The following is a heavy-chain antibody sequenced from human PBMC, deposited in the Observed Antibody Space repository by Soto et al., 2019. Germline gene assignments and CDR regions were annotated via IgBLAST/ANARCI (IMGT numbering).Heavy chain of an antibody. CDR3: ARQGRNTQIVIHSHYATDF. CDR2: ILYSGDT. CDR1: SGSISSNSYL. Sequence: SETLSLTCSVSSGSISSNSYLWGWIRQPPGEGLEWIGAILYSGDTYNSESLKSRVTMSVDTAKNQFSLKLKSVTTEDTAVYYCARQGRNTQIVIHSHYATDFWGQGNAVTVSS. D-gene: IGHD3-22*01. V-gene: IGHV4-39*01. J-gene: IGHJ6*02.